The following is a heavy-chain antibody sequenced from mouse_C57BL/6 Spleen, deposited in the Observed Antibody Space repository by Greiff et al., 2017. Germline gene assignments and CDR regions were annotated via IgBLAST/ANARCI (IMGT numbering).Heavy chain of an antibody. J-gene: IGHJ1*03. CDR3: TSTYYSNVDWYFDV. CDR2: IDPETGGT. V-gene: IGHV1-15*01. D-gene: IGHD2-5*01. Sequence: VQLVESGAELVRPGASVTLSCKASGYTFTDYEMHWVKQTPAHGLEWIGAIDPETGGTAYNQKFKGKAILTADKSSSTAYMELRSLTSEDSAVYYCTSTYYSNVDWYFDVWGTGTTVTVSS. CDR1: GYTFTDYE.